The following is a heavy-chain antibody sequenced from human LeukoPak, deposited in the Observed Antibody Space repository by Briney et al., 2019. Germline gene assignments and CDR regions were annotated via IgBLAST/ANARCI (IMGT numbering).Heavy chain of an antibody. CDR1: AGSVTNGDYY. CDR3: ARYKYSSSFIDY. CDR2: VYYTGST. V-gene: IGHV4-61*08. J-gene: IGHJ4*02. D-gene: IGHD6-13*01. Sequence: SETLSLTCTVSAGSVTNGDYYWSWLRQPPGKALEWIGYVYYTGSTSYNPSLEGRVTISVDTSKNQFSVKLNSVTAADTAVYYCARYKYSSSFIDYWGQGTLVTASS.